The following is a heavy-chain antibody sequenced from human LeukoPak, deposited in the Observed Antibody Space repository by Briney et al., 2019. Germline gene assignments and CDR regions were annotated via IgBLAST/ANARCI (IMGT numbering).Heavy chain of an antibody. CDR1: GGLISRHH. J-gene: IGHJ3*02. Sequence: SAPLPLTCTVSGGLISRHHWSWLRQSPEKGMEWIGYIYCSGRTNFNPSLKTRVTISVDTSKNQFSLKLSSVTAADTAVYYCARHLGGDEAFDIWGQGTMVTVSS. CDR3: ARHLGGDEAFDI. D-gene: IGHD2-21*01. CDR2: IYCSGRT. V-gene: IGHV4-59*08.